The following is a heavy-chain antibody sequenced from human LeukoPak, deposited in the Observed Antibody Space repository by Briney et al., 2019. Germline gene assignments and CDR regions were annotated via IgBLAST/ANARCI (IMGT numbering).Heavy chain of an antibody. J-gene: IGHJ4*02. V-gene: IGHV4-34*01. D-gene: IGHD3-22*01. Sequence: SETLSLTCAVYGGSFSGYYWSWIRQPPGKGLEWIGEINHSGSTNYNPPLKSRVTISVDTSKNQFSLKLSSVTAADTAVYYCARDGYYDSSGCLDYWGQGTLVTVSS. CDR1: GGSFSGYY. CDR3: ARDGYYDSSGCLDY. CDR2: INHSGST.